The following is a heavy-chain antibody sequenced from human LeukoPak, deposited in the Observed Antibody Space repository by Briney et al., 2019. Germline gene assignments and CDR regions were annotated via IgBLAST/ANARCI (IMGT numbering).Heavy chain of an antibody. CDR1: GGSISSYY. D-gene: IGHD3-10*01. Sequence: PSETLSLTCTVSGGSISSYYWSWIWQPPGKGLEWIGYIYYSGSTNYNPSLKSRVTISVDTSKNQFSLKLSSVTAADTAVYYCARHGDLYYYYYMDVWGKGTTVTVSS. CDR3: ARHGDLYYYYYMDV. V-gene: IGHV4-59*01. CDR2: IYYSGST. J-gene: IGHJ6*03.